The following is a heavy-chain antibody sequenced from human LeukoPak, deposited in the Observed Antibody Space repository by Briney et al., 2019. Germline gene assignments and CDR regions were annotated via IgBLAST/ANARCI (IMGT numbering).Heavy chain of an antibody. J-gene: IGHJ4*02. CDR3: ARDRWRSGSWYYSYYFDY. CDR1: GGSISSYY. V-gene: IGHV4-4*07. CDR2: IYTSGST. D-gene: IGHD6-13*01. Sequence: NSSETLSLTCTVSGGSISSYYWSWIRQPAGKGLEWIGRIYTSGSTNYNPSLKSRVTMSVDTSKNQFSLKLSSVTAADTAVYYCARDRWRSGSWYYSYYFDYWGPGTLVTVSS.